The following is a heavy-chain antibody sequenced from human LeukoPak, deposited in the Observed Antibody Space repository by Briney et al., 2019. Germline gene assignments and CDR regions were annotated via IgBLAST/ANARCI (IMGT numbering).Heavy chain of an antibody. Sequence: KIQGRVTITRDTSASTVYMELSSLRSEDTAVYYCARESRERWLQFFRPQTQYYFDYWGQGTLVTVSS. CDR3: ARESRERWLQFFRPQTQYYFDY. V-gene: IGHV1-3*01. D-gene: IGHD5-24*01. J-gene: IGHJ4*02.